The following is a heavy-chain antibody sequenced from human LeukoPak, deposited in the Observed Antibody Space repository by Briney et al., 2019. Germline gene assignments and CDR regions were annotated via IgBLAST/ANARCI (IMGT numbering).Heavy chain of an antibody. Sequence: PGGSLRLSCAASGFTFSSHCMKWVRQAPGKGLEWVSYIISSSSTIYYADSVKGRFTISRDNAKNSLYLQMNSLRADDTAVYYCARAVGHGSGSPRMDVWGNGTTVTVSS. CDR1: GFTFSSHC. D-gene: IGHD3-10*01. CDR3: ARAVGHGSGSPRMDV. J-gene: IGHJ6*04. CDR2: IISSSSTI. V-gene: IGHV3-48*01.